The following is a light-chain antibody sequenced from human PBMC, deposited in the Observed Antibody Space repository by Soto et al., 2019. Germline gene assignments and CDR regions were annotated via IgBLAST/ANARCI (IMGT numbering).Light chain of an antibody. J-gene: IGLJ1*01. V-gene: IGLV1-51*01. CDR3: GTWDSSLNGYV. CDR2: DNY. Sequence: QSVLTQPPSVSAAPGQEVTISCSGSRSNIGNNFVSWYQQFPGTAPQLLIYDNYKRTSGITDRISGSKSGTSATLGVTGLQSGDAADYYSGTWDSSLNGYVFGPGTKLTVL. CDR1: RSNIGNNF.